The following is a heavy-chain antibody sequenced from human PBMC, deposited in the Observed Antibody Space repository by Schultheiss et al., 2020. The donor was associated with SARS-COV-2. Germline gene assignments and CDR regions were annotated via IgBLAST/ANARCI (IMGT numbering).Heavy chain of an antibody. J-gene: IGHJ4*02. CDR3: ARSASEDSSGYFDY. D-gene: IGHD3-22*01. Sequence: SETLSLTCGVNGGSFSGYYWGWIRQTPGKGLEWIGEVSQAGSTKYNPSLKSRVTISIDTSKNQFSLKLSSVTAADTAVYYCARSASEDSSGYFDYWGQGTLVTVSS. V-gene: IGHV4-34*01. CDR2: VSQAGST. CDR1: GGSFSGYY.